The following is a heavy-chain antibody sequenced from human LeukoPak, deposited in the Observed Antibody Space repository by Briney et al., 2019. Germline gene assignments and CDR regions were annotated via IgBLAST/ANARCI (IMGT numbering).Heavy chain of an antibody. V-gene: IGHV3-30*03. CDR2: ISYDGSNK. J-gene: IGHJ6*04. CDR1: GFTFSSYG. CDR3: ARTSVKTGQDYYYYYGMDV. Sequence: GGSLRLSCAASGFTFSSYGMHWVRQAPGKGLEWVAVISYDGSNKYYADSVKGRFTISRDNSKNTLYLQMNSLRAEDTAVYYCARTSVKTGQDYYYYYGMDVWGKGTTVTVSS.